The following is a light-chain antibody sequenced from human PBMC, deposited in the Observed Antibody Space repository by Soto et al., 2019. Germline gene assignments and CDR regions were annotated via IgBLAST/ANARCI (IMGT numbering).Light chain of an antibody. V-gene: IGKV3-15*01. CDR1: QNIYSN. CDR2: RAS. CDR3: LQYHNLWA. Sequence: IVMTQSPATLSVSPGVRVTLSCRASQNIYSNIAWYQQRPGQAPRLLIYRASTRATGVPARFSGSGSGTDFTLTISSLQSEDFTVYSCLQYHNLWAFGQGTKVDIK. J-gene: IGKJ1*01.